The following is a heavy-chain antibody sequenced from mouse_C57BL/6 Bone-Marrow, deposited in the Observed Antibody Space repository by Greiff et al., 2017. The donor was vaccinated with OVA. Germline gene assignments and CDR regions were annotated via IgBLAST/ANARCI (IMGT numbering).Heavy chain of an antibody. V-gene: IGHV1-18*01. D-gene: IGHD2-4*01. CDR1: GYTFTDYN. J-gene: IGHJ3*01. Sequence: VQLQQPGAELVKPGASVKLSCKASGYTFTDYNMDWVKQSHGKSLEWIGDINPNNGGTIYNQKFKGKATLTVDKSSSTAYMELRSLTSEDTAVYYCAIYYDYAWFAYWGQGTLVTVSA. CDR2: INPNNGGT. CDR3: AIYYDYAWFAY.